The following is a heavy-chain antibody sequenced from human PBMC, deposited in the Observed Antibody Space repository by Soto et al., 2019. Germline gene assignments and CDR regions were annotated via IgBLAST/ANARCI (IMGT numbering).Heavy chain of an antibody. CDR2: ISSSSSTI. V-gene: IGHV3-48*01. Sequence: EVQLVESGGGLVQPGGSLRLSCAASGFTFSSYSMNWVRQAPGKGLEWVSYISSSSSTIYYADSVKGRFTISRDNAKNSLYLQMNSLRAEDTAVYYCASLGIAVAGTPDYWGQGTLVTVSS. CDR1: GFTFSSYS. D-gene: IGHD6-13*01. CDR3: ASLGIAVAGTPDY. J-gene: IGHJ4*02.